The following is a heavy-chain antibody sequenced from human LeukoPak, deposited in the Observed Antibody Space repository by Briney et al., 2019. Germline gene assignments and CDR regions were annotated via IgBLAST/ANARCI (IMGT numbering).Heavy chain of an antibody. CDR3: ARDTNYDFWSGDPYYMDV. Sequence: SETLSLTCTVSGGSISSYYWSWIRQPPGKGLEWIGYIYYSGSTNYNPSLKSRVTISVGTSKNQFSLKLSSVTAADTAVYYCARDTNYDFWSGDPYYMDVWGKGTTVTVSS. CDR2: IYYSGST. V-gene: IGHV4-59*01. CDR1: GGSISSYY. J-gene: IGHJ6*03. D-gene: IGHD3-3*01.